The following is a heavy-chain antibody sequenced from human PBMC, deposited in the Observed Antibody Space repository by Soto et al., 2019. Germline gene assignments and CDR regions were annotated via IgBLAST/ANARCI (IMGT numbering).Heavy chain of an antibody. D-gene: IGHD3-10*01. Sequence: SETLSLTCTVSGGSISSYYWSWIRQPPGKGLEWIGYIYYSGSTNYNPSLKSRVTISVDTSKNQFSLKLSSVTAADTAVYYCARAGSEYYGSGSPGWDAFDSGGQGTMVTVSS. CDR1: GGSISSYY. V-gene: IGHV4-59*01. J-gene: IGHJ3*02. CDR2: IYYSGST. CDR3: ARAGSEYYGSGSPGWDAFDS.